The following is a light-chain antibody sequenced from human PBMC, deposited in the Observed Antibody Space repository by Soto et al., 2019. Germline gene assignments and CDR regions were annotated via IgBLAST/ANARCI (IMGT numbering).Light chain of an antibody. J-gene: IGKJ1*01. CDR1: QGISNY. Sequence: DIQLTQSPSSLSASVGDRVTITCRASQGISNYLAWYQQKPGKVPKLLIYAASTLQSGVPSRFSGSGSGKHFTLTISSLQPEDVATYYCQKYNSPPWTFGHGTKVEIK. CDR2: AAS. V-gene: IGKV1-27*01. CDR3: QKYNSPPWT.